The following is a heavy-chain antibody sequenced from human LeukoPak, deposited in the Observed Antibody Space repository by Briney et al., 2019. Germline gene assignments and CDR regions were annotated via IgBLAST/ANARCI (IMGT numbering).Heavy chain of an antibody. CDR3: AHSEDYYGSVDAFDI. J-gene: IGHJ3*02. V-gene: IGHV2-5*02. CDR1: GFSLSTSGVG. CDR2: IYWDDDK. D-gene: IGHD3-10*01. Sequence: SGPTLVNPTQTLTLTCAFSGFSLSTSGVGVGWIRQPPGKALEWLAFIYWDDDKRYSPSLESRLTITKDTFKNQVVLTMTNMDPVDTATYYCAHSEDYYGSVDAFDIWGQGTMVTVSS.